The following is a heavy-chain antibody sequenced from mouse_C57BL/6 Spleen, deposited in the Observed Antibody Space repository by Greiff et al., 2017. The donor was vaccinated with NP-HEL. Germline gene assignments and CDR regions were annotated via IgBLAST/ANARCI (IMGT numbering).Heavy chain of an antibody. Sequence: VQLKESGPELVKPGASVKIPCKASGYTFTDYNMDWVKQSHGKSLEWIGDINPNNGGTIYNQKFKGKATLTVDTSSSTAYMELRSLTSEDTAVYYCARSGDGYYPDYWGQGTTLTVSS. CDR3: ARSGDGYYPDY. V-gene: IGHV1-18*01. CDR1: GYTFTDYN. CDR2: INPNNGGT. D-gene: IGHD2-3*01. J-gene: IGHJ2*01.